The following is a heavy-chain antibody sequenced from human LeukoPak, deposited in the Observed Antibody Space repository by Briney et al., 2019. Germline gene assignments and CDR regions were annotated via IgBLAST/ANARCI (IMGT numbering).Heavy chain of an antibody. CDR1: GFTFDDYG. Sequence: GGSLRLSCAASGFTFDDYGMSWVRQAPGKGLEWVSGINWNGGSTGYADSVKGRFTISRDKAKNSLYLQMNSLRAEDTALYYCARGDGGYYFDYWGQGTPVTVSS. CDR2: INWNGGST. CDR3: ARGDGGYYFDY. D-gene: IGHD3-10*01. V-gene: IGHV3-20*04. J-gene: IGHJ4*02.